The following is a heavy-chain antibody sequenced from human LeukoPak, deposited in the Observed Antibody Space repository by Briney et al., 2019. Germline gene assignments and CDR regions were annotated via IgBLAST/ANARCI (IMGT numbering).Heavy chain of an antibody. D-gene: IGHD3-16*02. CDR3: ARDGGNYDYVWGSYPTDNWFDP. CDR2: IIPIFGTA. CDR1: GGTFSSYA. Sequence: ASVKVSCKASGGTFSSYAISWVRQAPGQGLEWMGGIIPIFGTANYARKFQGRVTITADESTSTAYMELSSLRSEDTAVYYCARDGGNYDYVWGSYPTDNWFDPWGQGTLVTVSS. J-gene: IGHJ5*02. V-gene: IGHV1-69*13.